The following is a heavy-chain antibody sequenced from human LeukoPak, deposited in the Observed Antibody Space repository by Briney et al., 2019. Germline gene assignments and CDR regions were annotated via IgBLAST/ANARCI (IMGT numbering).Heavy chain of an antibody. Sequence: PSETLSLTCTVSGGSISSYYWSWIRQPPGKGLEWIGYIYYSGSTNYNPSLKSRVTISVDTSKNQFSLKLSSVTAADTAVYYCARYLTHRSSSWARASDWFDPWGQGTLVTVSS. V-gene: IGHV4-59*01. D-gene: IGHD6-13*01. J-gene: IGHJ5*02. CDR3: ARYLTHRSSSWARASDWFDP. CDR2: IYYSGST. CDR1: GGSISSYY.